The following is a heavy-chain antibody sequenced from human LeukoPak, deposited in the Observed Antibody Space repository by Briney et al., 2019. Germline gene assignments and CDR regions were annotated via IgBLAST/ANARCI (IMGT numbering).Heavy chain of an antibody. Sequence: PSETLSLTCTVSGGSISSGVYYWSWIRQPPGKGLEWIGYIYYSGSTYYNPSLKSRVTISVDTSKNQFSLRLNSVTAADTAVYYCAREGDYGDYHLDYWGQATLVTVSS. D-gene: IGHD4-17*01. J-gene: IGHJ4*02. V-gene: IGHV4-30-4*01. CDR1: GGSISSGVYY. CDR3: AREGDYGDYHLDY. CDR2: IYYSGST.